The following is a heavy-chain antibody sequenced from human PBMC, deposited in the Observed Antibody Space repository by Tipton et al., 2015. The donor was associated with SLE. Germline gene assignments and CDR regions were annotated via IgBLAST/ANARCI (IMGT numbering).Heavy chain of an antibody. D-gene: IGHD2-8*01. CDR3: VRLRSKVLIDY. CDR2: MYFSGGT. J-gene: IGHJ4*02. CDR1: GDSISSSTYY. Sequence: TLSLTCTVSGDSISSSTYYWGWIRQPPGKGLEWIGNMYFSGGTYYNPSLKSRVSISVDTSKNQFSLEVRSVTAADTAVYYCVRLRSKVLIDYWGQGTLVTVSS. V-gene: IGHV4-39*07.